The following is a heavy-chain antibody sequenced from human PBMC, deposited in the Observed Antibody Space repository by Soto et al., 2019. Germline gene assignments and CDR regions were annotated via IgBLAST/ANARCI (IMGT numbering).Heavy chain of an antibody. V-gene: IGHV1-18*01. J-gene: IGHJ4*02. CDR2: ISAYNGNT. D-gene: IGHD6-13*01. Sequence: QVQLVQSGAEVKKPGASVKVSCKASGYTLTSYGISWVRQAPGQGLEWMGWISAYNGNTNYAQKLQGRVTMTTDTSTSTAYMELRSLRSDDTAVYYCARTAFEQQLVRFDYFDYWGQGTLVTVSS. CDR1: GYTLTSYG. CDR3: ARTAFEQQLVRFDYFDY.